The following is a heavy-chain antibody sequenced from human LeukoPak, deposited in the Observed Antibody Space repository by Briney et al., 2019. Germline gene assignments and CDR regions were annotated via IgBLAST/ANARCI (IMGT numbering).Heavy chain of an antibody. Sequence: SETLSLTCFVYGGSFSDYFWSWIRQPPGKGLEWMGEINDGGSTNYNPSLMNRVIVSVDTSKKEFSLMMNSVTAADTALYYCARFSKITRGDWGDAFDMWGQGTMVTVSS. CDR1: GGSFSDYF. D-gene: IGHD2-21*02. CDR3: ARFSKITRGDWGDAFDM. V-gene: IGHV4-34*01. CDR2: INDGGST. J-gene: IGHJ3*02.